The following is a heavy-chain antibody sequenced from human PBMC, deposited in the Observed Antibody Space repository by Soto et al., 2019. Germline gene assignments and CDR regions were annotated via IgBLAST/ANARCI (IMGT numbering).Heavy chain of an antibody. CDR3: AKGSASGSPYYFDY. Sequence: GGSLRLSCAASGFTFTNYAMSWVRQAPGKGLEWVSAITGSGGDTYHADSVRGRFSISRDNSKNTLYLQMNTLRAEDTALYYCAKGSASGSPYYFDYWGHGTLVTVSS. CDR1: GFTFTNYA. V-gene: IGHV3-23*01. CDR2: ITGSGGDT. D-gene: IGHD6-25*01. J-gene: IGHJ4*01.